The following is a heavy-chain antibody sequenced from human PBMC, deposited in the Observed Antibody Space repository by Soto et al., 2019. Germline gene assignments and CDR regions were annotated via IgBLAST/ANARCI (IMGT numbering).Heavy chain of an antibody. V-gene: IGHV1-46*01. D-gene: IGHD1-26*01. CDR1: GYSFTSHY. CDR2: IYPGGVNI. CDR3: ARCPRSYPFDY. Sequence: GASVKVSCKAIGYSFTSHYMHWVRQAPGQGLEWMGTIYPGGVNIGYAQKFKGRVTMTKDTSTSTVYMELNSLTSEDTAVYYCARCPRSYPFDYWGQGTLVTVSS. J-gene: IGHJ4*02.